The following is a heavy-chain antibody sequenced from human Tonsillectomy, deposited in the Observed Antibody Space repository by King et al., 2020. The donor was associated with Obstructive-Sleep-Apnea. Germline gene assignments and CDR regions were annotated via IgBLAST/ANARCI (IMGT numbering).Heavy chain of an antibody. J-gene: IGHJ4*02. D-gene: IGHD6-13*01. CDR2: IYYSGST. CDR1: GGSISSSGYY. Sequence: LQLQESGPGLVKPSETLSLTCTVSGGSISSSGYYWGWIRQPPGKGLEWIGSIYYSGSTYYNPSLRSRVTISVDTSKNQFSLKLTSVTAADTAVYYCARVPLQYSSSCKWGQGTLVTVSS. CDR3: ARVPLQYSSSCK. V-gene: IGHV4-39*07.